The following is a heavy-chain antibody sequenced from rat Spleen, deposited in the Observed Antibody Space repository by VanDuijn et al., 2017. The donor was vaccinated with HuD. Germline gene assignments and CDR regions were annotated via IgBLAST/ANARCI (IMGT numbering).Heavy chain of an antibody. V-gene: IGHV5-29*01. J-gene: IGHJ2*01. D-gene: IGHD1-12*03. CDR2: ITYDGRTT. CDR1: GFTFINYG. CDR3: TGGAITMMVIPFDY. Sequence: EVQLVESGGDLVQPGRSLKLSCAASGFTFINYGMAWVCQAPTNGLEWVATITYDGRTTSYRDSVKGRFTISRDNAKSSLYLQRDSLRSEDTATYYCTGGAITMMVIPFDYWGQGVMVTVSS.